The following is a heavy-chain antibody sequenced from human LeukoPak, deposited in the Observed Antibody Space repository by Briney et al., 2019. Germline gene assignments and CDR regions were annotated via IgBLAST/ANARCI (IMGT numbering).Heavy chain of an antibody. CDR3: ARALMIVVAADAFDI. J-gene: IGHJ3*02. D-gene: IGHD3-22*01. CDR1: GFTVSSNY. V-gene: IGHV3-53*01. CDR2: IYSGGST. Sequence: PGGSLRLSCAASGFTVSSNYMSWVRQAPGKGLEWVSVIYSGGSTYYADSVKGRFTISRDNSKNTLYLQMNSLRAEDTAVYYCARALMIVVAADAFDIWGQGTMVTVSS.